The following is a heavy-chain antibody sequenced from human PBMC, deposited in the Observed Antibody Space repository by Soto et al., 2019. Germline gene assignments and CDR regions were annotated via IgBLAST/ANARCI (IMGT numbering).Heavy chain of an antibody. CDR3: ASHRTFWPFDS. J-gene: IGHJ4*02. CDR2: ISYSDGR. V-gene: IGHV4-39*01. Sequence: QLQLQESGPGLVKASETLSLTCTVSGGSISTRDSISTRSFYWGWMRQPPGKGLQWISSISYSDGRFYNSSIKSRLTISVDTSKNQFSLSLRSVTAADTAVYYCASHRTFWPFDSWGQGTVVTVSS. CDR1: GGSISTRDSISTRSFY. D-gene: IGHD2-8*01.